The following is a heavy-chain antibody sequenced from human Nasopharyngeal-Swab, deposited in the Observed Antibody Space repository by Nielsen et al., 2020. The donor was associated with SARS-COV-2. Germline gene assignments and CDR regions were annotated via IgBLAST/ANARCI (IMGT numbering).Heavy chain of an antibody. Sequence: SETLSLTCTVSGVSISDTSYYWGWIRQTPGKGLEWIGNIYYTGGTSYNPSLKSRVTISLDASNNQFSLRLSSVTAADTAMFYCARGTPFDYWGQGILVTVSS. CDR1: GVSISDTSYY. CDR3: ARGTPFDY. J-gene: IGHJ4*02. D-gene: IGHD1-1*01. V-gene: IGHV4-39*07. CDR2: IYYTGGT.